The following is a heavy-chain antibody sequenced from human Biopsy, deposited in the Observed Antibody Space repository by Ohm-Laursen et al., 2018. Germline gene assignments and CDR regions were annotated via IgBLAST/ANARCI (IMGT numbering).Heavy chain of an antibody. D-gene: IGHD6-19*01. V-gene: IGHV4-59*02. J-gene: IGHJ2*01. CDR1: EGSVSSFY. CDR2: IYYSGRT. Sequence: SDTLSLTCTVSEGSVSSFYWSWVRQPPGRGLEWIGYIYYSGRTNYNPSLKSRVTMSVDTSKNQFSLKLRSVTAADTAFYYCARTPGKAVAGRFLDLWGRGTLVTVSS. CDR3: ARTPGKAVAGRFLDL.